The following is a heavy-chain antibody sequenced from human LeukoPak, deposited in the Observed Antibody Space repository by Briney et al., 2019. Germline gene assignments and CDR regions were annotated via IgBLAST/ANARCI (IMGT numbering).Heavy chain of an antibody. Sequence: GGSLRLSCAASGFTFSSYTMNWVRQAPGKGLEWVSSISGGSTYIDYADSVKGRFTITRDNAKNSLFLQMNSLRAEDTAVYYCARTQYGRYGIDVWGQGTTVTVPS. D-gene: IGHD4-17*01. CDR3: ARTQYGRYGIDV. V-gene: IGHV3-21*01. CDR2: ISGGSTYI. J-gene: IGHJ6*02. CDR1: GFTFSSYT.